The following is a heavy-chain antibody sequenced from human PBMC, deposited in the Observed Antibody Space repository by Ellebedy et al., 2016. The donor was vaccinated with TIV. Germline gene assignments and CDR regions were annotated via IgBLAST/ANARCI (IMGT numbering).Heavy chain of an antibody. CDR2: INPSGGST. CDR3: ARDRTLPGATTHDAFDI. CDR1: GYTFTGYY. D-gene: IGHD1-26*01. Sequence: ASVKVSCKASGYTFTGYYMHWVRQAPGQGLEWMGIINPSGGSTSYAQKFQGRVTMTRDTSTSTVYMELSSLRSEDTAVYYCARDRTLPGATTHDAFDIWGQGTMVTVSS. J-gene: IGHJ3*02. V-gene: IGHV1-46*01.